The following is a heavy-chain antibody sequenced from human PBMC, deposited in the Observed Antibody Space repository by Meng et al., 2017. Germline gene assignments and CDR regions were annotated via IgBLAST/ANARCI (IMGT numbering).Heavy chain of an antibody. CDR1: VGTFSSYA. J-gene: IGHJ5*02. V-gene: IGHV1-69*01. CDR2: IIPIFGTA. D-gene: IGHD6-19*01. Sequence: QGQGVQYGGEGKKPGSSVKASCKASVGTFSSYAISWVRQAPGQGLEWMGGIIPIFGTANYAQKFQGRVTITADESTSTAYMELSSLRSEDTAVYYCARDESYIAVAGPNGFDPWGQGTLVTVSS. CDR3: ARDESYIAVAGPNGFDP.